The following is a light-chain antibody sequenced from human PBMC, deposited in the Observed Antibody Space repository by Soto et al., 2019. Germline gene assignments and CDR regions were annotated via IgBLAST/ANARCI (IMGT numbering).Light chain of an antibody. Sequence: IVLTHSPGTLSFSPGERATLSCRASQSVSSSYLAWYQQKPGQAPRLLIYGASTRATGIPARFSGSGSGTEFTLTISSLQSEDFAVYYCQQYNNWPRTFGQGTKVDNK. CDR3: QQYNNWPRT. J-gene: IGKJ1*01. CDR2: GAS. CDR1: QSVSSSY. V-gene: IGKV3-15*01.